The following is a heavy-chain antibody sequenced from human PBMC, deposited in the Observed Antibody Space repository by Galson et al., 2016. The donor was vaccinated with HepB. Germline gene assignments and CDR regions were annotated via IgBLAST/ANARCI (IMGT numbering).Heavy chain of an antibody. V-gene: IGHV3-13*01. CDR1: GFIFSDYD. Sequence: SLRLSCAASGFIFSDYDMHWVRQVTGKSLEWVSAIDSAGDTFYPGSVKGRFTISRENAKNSLYLQMNGLRAGATAVYYCARALLGGGAGGSDTVAVPSAMDHWGQGTLVTVSS. CDR3: ARALLGGGAGGSDTVAVPSAMDH. CDR2: IDSAGDT. J-gene: IGHJ4*02. D-gene: IGHD2-2*01.